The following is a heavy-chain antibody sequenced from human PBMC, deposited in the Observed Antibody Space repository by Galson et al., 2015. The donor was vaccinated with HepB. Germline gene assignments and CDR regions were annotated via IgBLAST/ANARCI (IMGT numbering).Heavy chain of an antibody. V-gene: IGHV4-4*07. Sequence: LSLTCTVSGDYISNHYWSWIRQPAGKGLEWIGRTHVIRTTTYNPSLKSRITMSVDRSKNQFSLKLSSVTVADTAVYFCARSQPSGRRVYELWGQGTMVTVSS. CDR2: THVIRTT. J-gene: IGHJ3*01. CDR3: ARSQPSGRRVYEL. CDR1: GDYISNHY. D-gene: IGHD5-12*01.